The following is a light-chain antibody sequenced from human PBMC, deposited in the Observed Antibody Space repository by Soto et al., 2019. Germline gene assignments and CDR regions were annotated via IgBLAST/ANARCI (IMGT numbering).Light chain of an antibody. CDR2: GAS. V-gene: IGKV3-20*01. CDR1: QSISST. J-gene: IGKJ1*01. Sequence: VMTQSPATLSVSPGERAPLSCRASQSISSTLAWYQQKPGQAPRLLIYGASNRATGIPDRFSGSGSGTDFTLTISRLETEGFAVYYSAQYGSSGTFGKGTKVDIK. CDR3: AQYGSSGT.